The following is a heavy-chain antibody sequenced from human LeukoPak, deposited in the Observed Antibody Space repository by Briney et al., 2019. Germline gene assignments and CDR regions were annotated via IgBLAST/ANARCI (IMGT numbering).Heavy chain of an antibody. V-gene: IGHV6-1*01. Sequence: SQTLSLTCAISGDSVSSNSAAWSWVRQSPSRGLEWLGRTYYRSKWYYEYPVSVKSRITIIPDTSKDQFSLQLNSVTPEDTAVYYCARDPRTPAFDYWGQGTLVTVSS. CDR2: TYYRSKWYY. D-gene: IGHD1-14*01. CDR1: GDSVSSNSAA. CDR3: ARDPRTPAFDY. J-gene: IGHJ4*02.